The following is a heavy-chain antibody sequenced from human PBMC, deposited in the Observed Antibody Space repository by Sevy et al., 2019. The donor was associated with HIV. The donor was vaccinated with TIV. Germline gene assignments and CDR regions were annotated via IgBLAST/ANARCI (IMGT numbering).Heavy chain of an antibody. Sequence: GGSLRLSCAASGFTFTNAWLNWVRQTPGKGLEWVGRIKRKIDGGTTDYAAPGKGRLTFSRDDSKNTLFLQMNSLKTEDTAVYYCTTDNYDFWSASSGGYWGQGTLVTVSS. CDR1: GFTFTNAW. D-gene: IGHD3-3*01. CDR2: IKRKIDGGTT. J-gene: IGHJ4*02. CDR3: TTDNYDFWSASSGGY. V-gene: IGHV3-15*01.